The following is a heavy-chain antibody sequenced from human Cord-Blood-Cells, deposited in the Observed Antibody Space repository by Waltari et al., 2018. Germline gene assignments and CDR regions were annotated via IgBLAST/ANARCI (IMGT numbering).Heavy chain of an antibody. D-gene: IGHD1-26*01. CDR2: LYYSADT. Sequence: QVQLQESGPGLVKPSPTLSLTCTVSGGSIRSGDYYWSWISQPPGKGLEWIGYLYYSADTYYNPSLKSRVTISVDTSKNQFSLKLSSVTAADTAVYYCASTPTPFSGSHAGYWGQGTLVTVSS. J-gene: IGHJ4*02. CDR1: GGSIRSGDYY. CDR3: ASTPTPFSGSHAGY. V-gene: IGHV4-30-4*01.